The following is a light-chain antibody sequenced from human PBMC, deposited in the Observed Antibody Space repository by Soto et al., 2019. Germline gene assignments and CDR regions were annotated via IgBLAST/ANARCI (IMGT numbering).Light chain of an antibody. J-gene: IGKJ3*01. Sequence: ATQMTQSPSSMSASVGDRVTITCRASQGIRKDLAWYQQKPGKAHKLLIDGSSTLQCGVPSRFSGSGSGTDFTLTISSLQPEDFAVYYCQQYGSSPFTFGPGTKVDIK. CDR2: GSS. V-gene: IGKV1-6*01. CDR3: QQYGSSPFT. CDR1: QGIRKD.